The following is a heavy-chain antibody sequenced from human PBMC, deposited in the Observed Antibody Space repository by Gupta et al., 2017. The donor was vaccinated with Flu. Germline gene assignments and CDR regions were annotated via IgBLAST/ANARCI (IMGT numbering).Heavy chain of an antibody. D-gene: IGHD6-13*01. Sequence: DDYAMHWVRQAPGKGLEWVSSISWNSATIAYADSVEGRFTISRDNAKNSLHLEMNNLRAEDTALYFCAKDSLSSSWALFDHWCQGTMVTLS. J-gene: IGHJ4*02. V-gene: IGHV3-9*01. CDR1: DDYA. CDR2: ISWNSATI. CDR3: AKDSLSSSWALFDH.